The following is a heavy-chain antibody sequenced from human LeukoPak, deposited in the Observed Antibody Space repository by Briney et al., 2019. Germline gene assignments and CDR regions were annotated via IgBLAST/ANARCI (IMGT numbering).Heavy chain of an antibody. CDR1: GGSISNKY. CDR3: ARSNLYSSSWYHFDY. CDR2: IFYSGST. V-gene: IGHV4-59*01. J-gene: IGHJ4*02. Sequence: SETLSLTCTVSGGSISNKYWSWIRQPPGKGLEWIGYIFYSGSTSYNPSLKSRVTISVDTSKNQFSLKLSSVTAADTAVYYCARSNLYSSSWYHFDYWGQGTLVTVSS. D-gene: IGHD6-13*01.